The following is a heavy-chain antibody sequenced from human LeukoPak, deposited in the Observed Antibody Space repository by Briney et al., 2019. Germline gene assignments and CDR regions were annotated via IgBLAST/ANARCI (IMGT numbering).Heavy chain of an antibody. CDR1: GCTFSSYW. J-gene: IGHJ4*02. Sequence: GGSLRLSCAASGCTFSSYWMSWVRQAPGEGLEWVANIKQDGTEKYYMDSVKGRFSISRDNAKNSLYLQMNALRAEDMAVYYCARDVRPDYWGQGTLVTVST. V-gene: IGHV3-7*04. D-gene: IGHD6-6*01. CDR3: ARDVRPDY. CDR2: IKQDGTEK.